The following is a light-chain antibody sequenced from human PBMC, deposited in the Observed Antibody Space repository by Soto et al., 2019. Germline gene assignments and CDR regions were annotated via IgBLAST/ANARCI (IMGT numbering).Light chain of an antibody. Sequence: EIVLTQSPGTLSLSPGERAAPSARASQGLSSNSLAWYQRKPGQAPRLLIYGASNTAPGIPDRFSGRGSGTDFILTLSRLEPEDFAVYYCQHYGSSLWTFGQGTKGEIK. J-gene: IGKJ1*01. CDR3: QHYGSSLWT. V-gene: IGKV3-20*01. CDR1: QGLSSNS. CDR2: GAS.